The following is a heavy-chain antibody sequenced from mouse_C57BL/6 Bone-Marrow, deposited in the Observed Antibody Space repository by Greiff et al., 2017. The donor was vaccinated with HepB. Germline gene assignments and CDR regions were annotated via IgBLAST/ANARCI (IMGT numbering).Heavy chain of an antibody. D-gene: IGHD1-1*01. CDR3: ARRDYGSGKNYYAMDY. J-gene: IGHJ4*01. Sequence: EVKLQQSGPELVKPGASVKIPCKASGYTFTDYNMDWVKQSHGKSLEWIGDINPNNGGTIYNQKFKGKATLTVDKSSSTAYMELRSLTSEDTAVYYCARRDYGSGKNYYAMDYWGQGTSVTVSS. V-gene: IGHV1-18*01. CDR1: GYTFTDYN. CDR2: INPNNGGT.